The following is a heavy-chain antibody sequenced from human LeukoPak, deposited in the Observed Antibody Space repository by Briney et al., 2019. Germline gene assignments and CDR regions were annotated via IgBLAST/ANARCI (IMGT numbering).Heavy chain of an antibody. J-gene: IGHJ4*02. Sequence: GGSLRLSCAASGFTFSSYGMNWVRQAPGKGLEWVSATSGSGSSPNYSDSVKGRFTISRDNSKNTLYLQMNSLRAEDTAVYYCAKIFGGNAYDYIDYWGQGTLVTVSS. CDR2: TSGSGSSP. CDR1: GFTFSSYG. D-gene: IGHD4-23*01. V-gene: IGHV3-23*01. CDR3: AKIFGGNAYDYIDY.